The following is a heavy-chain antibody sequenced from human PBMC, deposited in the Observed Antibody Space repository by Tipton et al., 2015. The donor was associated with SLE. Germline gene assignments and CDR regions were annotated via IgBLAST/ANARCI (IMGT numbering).Heavy chain of an antibody. CDR1: GVSIGSSNYY. CDR2: VYFVGNT. J-gene: IGHJ3*02. CDR3: ARDLGAPPLDAFDI. V-gene: IGHV4-39*07. D-gene: IGHD3-16*01. Sequence: TLSLTCTVSGVSIGSSNYYWGWIRQPPGKGLEWIGSVYFVGNTYYNPSLRSRVSISVDTSKNQFSLKLTSVTTADTAFYYCARDLGAPPLDAFDIWGQGTVVTVSS.